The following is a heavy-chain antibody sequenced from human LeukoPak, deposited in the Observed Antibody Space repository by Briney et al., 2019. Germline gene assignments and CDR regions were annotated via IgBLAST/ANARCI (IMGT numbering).Heavy chain of an antibody. Sequence: ASVKVSCKASGYTFTSYGISWVRQAPGQGLEWMGWISVYNGNTNYAQKLQGRVTMTTDTSTSTAYMELRSLRSDDTAVYYCARAGYSYGPLGILNYWGQGTLVTVSS. D-gene: IGHD5-18*01. CDR1: GYTFTSYG. V-gene: IGHV1-18*01. CDR3: ARAGYSYGPLGILNY. CDR2: ISVYNGNT. J-gene: IGHJ4*02.